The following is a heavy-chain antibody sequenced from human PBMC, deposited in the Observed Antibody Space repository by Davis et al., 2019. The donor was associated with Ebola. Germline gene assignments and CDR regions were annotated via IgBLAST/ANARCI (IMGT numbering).Heavy chain of an antibody. CDR1: GFTFTSYA. CDR3: ARSNYCSGGSCYSGDDAFDI. V-gene: IGHV1-3*01. Sequence: GGSLRLSCAASGFTFTSYAMHWVRQAPGQRLEWMGWINAGNGNTKYSQKFQGRVTITRDRSMSTAYMELSSLRSEDTAMYYCARSNYCSGGSCYSGDDAFDIWGQGTMVTVSS. D-gene: IGHD2-15*01. CDR2: INAGNGNT. J-gene: IGHJ3*02.